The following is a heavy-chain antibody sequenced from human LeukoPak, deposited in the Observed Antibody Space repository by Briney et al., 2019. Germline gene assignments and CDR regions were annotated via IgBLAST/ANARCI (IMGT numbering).Heavy chain of an antibody. J-gene: IGHJ4*02. Sequence: GGSLRLSCAASGFTFSSYWMSRVRQAPGKGLEWVANIKQDGSEKYYVDSVKGRFTISRDNAKNSLYLQMNSLRAEDTAVYYCAREPSSSWYNDFDYWGQGTLVTVSS. D-gene: IGHD6-13*01. CDR3: AREPSSSWYNDFDY. CDR2: IKQDGSEK. CDR1: GFTFSSYW. V-gene: IGHV3-7*01.